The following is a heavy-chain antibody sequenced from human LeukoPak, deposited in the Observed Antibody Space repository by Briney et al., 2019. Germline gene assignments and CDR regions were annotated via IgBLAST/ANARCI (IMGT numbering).Heavy chain of an antibody. CDR1: GGSISSYY. CDR2: INHSGST. V-gene: IGHV4-34*01. D-gene: IGHD3-10*01. Sequence: SETLSLTCTVSGGSISSYYWSWIRQPPGKGLEWIGEINHSGSTNYNPSLKSRVTISVDTSKNQFSLKLSSVTAADTAVYYCARRRGLITMVRGVTKYNWFDPWGQGTLVTVSS. J-gene: IGHJ5*02. CDR3: ARRRGLITMVRGVTKYNWFDP.